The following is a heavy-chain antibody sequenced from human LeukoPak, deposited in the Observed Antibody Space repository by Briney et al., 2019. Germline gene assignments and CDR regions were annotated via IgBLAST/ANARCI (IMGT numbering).Heavy chain of an antibody. Sequence: PGGSLRLSCTGSGFTLSSYAMNWVRRAPGQGLEWVSSISSSSSDIYYTDSVKGRFTISRDNAKNSLYLQMNSLRAEDTAVYYCVTDYGGSSGAFDIWGQATMVTVSS. V-gene: IGHV3-21*01. CDR2: ISSSSSDI. D-gene: IGHD4-23*01. CDR3: VTDYGGSSGAFDI. J-gene: IGHJ3*02. CDR1: GFTLSSYA.